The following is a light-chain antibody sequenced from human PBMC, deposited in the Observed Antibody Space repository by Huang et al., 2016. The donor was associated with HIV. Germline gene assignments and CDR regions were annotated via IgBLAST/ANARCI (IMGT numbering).Light chain of an antibody. CDR3: QQYYSSWT. CDR1: QSVLFSSNNKNY. Sequence: DIVMTQSPDSLAVSLGERATINCQSSQSVLFSSNNKNYLAWYQQKPGKPPKLLIYWAATRESGVPDRFSGSGSGTDFTLTISSLQAEDVALYYCQQYYSSWTFGQGTKVEIK. J-gene: IGKJ1*01. V-gene: IGKV4-1*01. CDR2: WAA.